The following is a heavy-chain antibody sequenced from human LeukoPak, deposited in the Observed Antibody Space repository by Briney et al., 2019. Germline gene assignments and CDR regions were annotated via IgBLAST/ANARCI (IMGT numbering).Heavy chain of an antibody. V-gene: IGHV3-66*01. J-gene: IGHJ4*02. D-gene: IGHD5-18*01. CDR3: AKGLQPDY. Sequence: GGSLRLSCVASGFTISSNYMSWVRQAPGKGLEWISVIYTGGSTSYADSVKGRFTISRDNAKNSLYLQMNSLRDEDTAVYYCAKGLQPDYWGQGTLVTVSS. CDR1: GFTISSNY. CDR2: IYTGGST.